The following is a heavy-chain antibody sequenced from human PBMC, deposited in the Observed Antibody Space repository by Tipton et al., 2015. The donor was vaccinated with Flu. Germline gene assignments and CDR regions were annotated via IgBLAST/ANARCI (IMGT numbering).Heavy chain of an antibody. D-gene: IGHD4-11*01. CDR2: INDSGSA. Sequence: GLVKPSETLSLTCAVYGGTFSGYYWTWIRQPPGKRLEWIGEINDSGSANYHPSLKSQVTMSVDTSKNQFSLRLYSVTAADTAVYYCARRDYSNYVSEPKSWFDPWGQGTLVTVSS. J-gene: IGHJ5*02. CDR1: GGTFSGYY. CDR3: ARRDYSNYVSEPKSWFDP. V-gene: IGHV4-34*01.